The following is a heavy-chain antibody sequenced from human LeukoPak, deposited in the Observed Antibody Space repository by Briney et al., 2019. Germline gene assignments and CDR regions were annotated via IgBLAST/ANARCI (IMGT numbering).Heavy chain of an antibody. D-gene: IGHD1-1*01. V-gene: IGHV3-15*01. CDR3: AKGKRYPDY. Sequence: PGGSLRLSCAASGFTFSNVWMSWVRQVPGKGLEWVGRIRRKTDGETTDHAAPVKGRFTISRDDSKNTLYLQMNSLKTEDTAVYYCAKGKRYPDYWGQGTLVTVSS. CDR1: GFTFSNVW. J-gene: IGHJ4*02. CDR2: IRRKTDGETT.